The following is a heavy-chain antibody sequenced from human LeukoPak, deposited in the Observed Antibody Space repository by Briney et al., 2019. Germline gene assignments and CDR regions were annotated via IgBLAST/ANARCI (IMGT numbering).Heavy chain of an antibody. CDR2: LDPEDGET. CDR3: ATGGPGVLQLWLPLDY. CDR1: GKTLTELS. Sequence: GASVKVSCKVSGKTLTELSMHWVRQAPGKGLEWMGGLDPEDGETIYAQKFQGRVTMTEDTSTDTAYMELSSLRSEDTAVYYCATGGPGVLQLWLPLDYWGQGTLVTVSS. D-gene: IGHD5-18*01. V-gene: IGHV1-24*01. J-gene: IGHJ4*02.